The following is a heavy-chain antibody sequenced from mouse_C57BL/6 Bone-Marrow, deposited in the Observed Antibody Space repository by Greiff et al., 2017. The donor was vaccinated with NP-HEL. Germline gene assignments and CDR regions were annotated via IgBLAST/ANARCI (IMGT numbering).Heavy chain of an antibody. D-gene: IGHD2-1*01. CDR2: ISDGGSYT. Sequence: DVMLVESGGGLVKPGGSLKLSCAASGFTFSSYAMSWVRQTPEKRLEWVATISDGGSYTYYPDNVKGRFTISRDNAKNNLYLQMSHLKSEDTAMYYCARGGLLCYWGQGTTLTVSS. J-gene: IGHJ2*01. CDR3: ARGGLLCY. CDR1: GFTFSSYA. V-gene: IGHV5-4*03.